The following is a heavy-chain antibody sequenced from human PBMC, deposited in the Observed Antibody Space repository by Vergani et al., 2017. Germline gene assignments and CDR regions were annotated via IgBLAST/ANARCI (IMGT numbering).Heavy chain of an antibody. CDR2: ISGSGGST. D-gene: IGHD2-8*01. CDR3: AKDSEDIVLMVXVDY. CDR1: GFTFSSYS. V-gene: IGHV3-23*04. Sequence: EVQLVESGGGLVKPGGSLRLSCAASGFTFSSYSMNWVRQAPGKGLEWVSAISGSGGSTYYADSVKGRFTISRGNSKNTLYLQMNSLRAEDTAVYYCAKDSEDIVLMVXVDYWGQGTLVTVSS. J-gene: IGHJ4*02.